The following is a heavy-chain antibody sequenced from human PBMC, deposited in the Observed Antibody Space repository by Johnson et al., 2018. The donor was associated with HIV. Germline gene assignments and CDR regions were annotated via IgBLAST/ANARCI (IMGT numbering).Heavy chain of an antibody. CDR3: ATIWPGNFAFDI. CDR2: ISYDGSNT. Sequence: QLVESGGGVVQPGRSLRLSCVASGFMFSTYAMHWVRQAPGKGLEWVAVISYDGSNTYFADSVKGRFTISKDNSKNTVYLQMHSLRPEDTAVYYCATIWPGNFAFDIWGQGTMVTVSS. J-gene: IGHJ3*02. CDR1: GFMFSTYA. V-gene: IGHV3-30*14. D-gene: IGHD2-2*02.